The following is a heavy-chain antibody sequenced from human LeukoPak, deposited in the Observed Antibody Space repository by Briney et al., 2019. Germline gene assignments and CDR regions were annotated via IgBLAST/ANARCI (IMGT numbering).Heavy chain of an antibody. D-gene: IGHD2-15*01. V-gene: IGHV1-69*04. CDR1: GGTFSSYA. CDR3: ARLGYCSGGSCYSGAN. Sequence: SVKVSCKASGGTFSSYAISWVRQAPGQGLEWMGRIIPILGIANYAQKFQGRVTITAAKSTSTAYMELSSLRSEDTAVYYCARLGYCSGGSCYSGANWGQGTLVTVSS. CDR2: IIPILGIA. J-gene: IGHJ4*02.